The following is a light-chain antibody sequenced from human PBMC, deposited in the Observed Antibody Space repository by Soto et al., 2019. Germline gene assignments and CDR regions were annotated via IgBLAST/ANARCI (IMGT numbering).Light chain of an antibody. CDR2: DAS. CDR1: QSFSSH. CDR3: QHYHGWPIT. Sequence: DIVMTQSPAPLSVSPGEGATVSCRASQSFSSHLAWYQHKPGQAPRLLFYDASTRATGIPARFSGSWSGTECTLTISSLQSEDVSVYYCQHYHGWPITLGQGTRLEIK. J-gene: IGKJ5*01. V-gene: IGKV3-15*01.